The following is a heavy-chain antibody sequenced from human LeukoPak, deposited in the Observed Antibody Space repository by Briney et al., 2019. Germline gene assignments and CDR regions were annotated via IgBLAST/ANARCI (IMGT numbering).Heavy chain of an antibody. CDR3: AGRPTGYSSGYIH. CDR2: ISGSAHKI. V-gene: IGHV3-23*01. J-gene: IGHJ4*02. D-gene: IGHD5-18*01. CDR1: GITFSNYA. Sequence: GGPLRLSCVASGITFSNYAVSWVRQAPEKGLDWVSVISGSAHKIRYADSVKGRFTISRDNSENIVYLQMNNLRVEDTAVYYCAGRPTGYSSGYIHWGQGTLVTVSS.